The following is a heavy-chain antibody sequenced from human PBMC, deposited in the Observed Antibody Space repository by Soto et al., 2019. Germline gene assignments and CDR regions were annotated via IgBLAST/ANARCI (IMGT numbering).Heavy chain of an antibody. V-gene: IGHV3-21*01. CDR3: ARESEDLTSKFDY. CDR1: GFTFTRYS. J-gene: IGHJ4*02. Sequence: VGSLRLSCAASGFTFTRYSMNWVRQAPGKGLEWVSSVSSTTNYIYYADSMKGRFTVSRDNAKNSVYLEMNSLSAEDTAVYYCARESEDLTSKFDYWGQGTLVTVSS. CDR2: VSSTTNYI.